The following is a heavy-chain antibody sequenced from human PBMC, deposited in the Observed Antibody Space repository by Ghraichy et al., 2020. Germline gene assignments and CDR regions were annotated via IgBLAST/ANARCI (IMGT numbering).Heavy chain of an antibody. CDR2: INSRSTYI. CDR1: GFTFSTYN. V-gene: IGHV3-21*01. D-gene: IGHD3-22*01. J-gene: IGHJ4*02. CDR3: VFQSSGYLN. Sequence: GGSLRLSCAASGFTFSTYNMNWVRQAPGKGLEWVSSINSRSTYIEYADSMKGRFTISRDNAKNSLYLQMNSLRAEDTAVYYCVFQSSGYLNWGQGTLVTVSS.